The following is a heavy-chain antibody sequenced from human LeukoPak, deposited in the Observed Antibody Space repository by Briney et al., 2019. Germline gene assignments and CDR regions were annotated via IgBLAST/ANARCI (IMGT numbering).Heavy chain of an antibody. J-gene: IGHJ5*02. CDR3: ARESVVVVVAATRSKYNWFDP. Sequence: ASVKVSCKASGYTFTGYYMHWVRQAPGQGLEWMGWINPNSGGTNYAQKFQGRVTMTRDTSISTAYMELSRLRSDDTAVYYCARESVVVVVAATRSKYNWFDPWGQGTLVTVSS. D-gene: IGHD2-15*01. V-gene: IGHV1-2*02. CDR2: INPNSGGT. CDR1: GYTFTGYY.